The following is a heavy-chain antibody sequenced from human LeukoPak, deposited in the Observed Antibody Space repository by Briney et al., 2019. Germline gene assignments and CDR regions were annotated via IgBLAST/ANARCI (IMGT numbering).Heavy chain of an antibody. CDR2: ISYSGST. CDR3: ARGFDSKSTYFDY. D-gene: IGHD5-12*01. CDR1: GGSISSYY. V-gene: IGHV4-59*01. Sequence: SETLSLTCTVSGGSISSYYWNWIRQPPGKGLEWIGYISYSGSTNYNPSLKSRVTISLGTSKNQFSLKVRSVTAADTAVYYCARGFDSKSTYFDYWGQGTLVTVSS. J-gene: IGHJ4*02.